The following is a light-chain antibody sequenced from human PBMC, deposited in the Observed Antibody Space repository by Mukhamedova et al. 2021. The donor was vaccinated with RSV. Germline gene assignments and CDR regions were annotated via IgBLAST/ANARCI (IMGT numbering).Light chain of an antibody. V-gene: IGKV3-20*01. Sequence: MGSQSVSNTYLAWYQQKPGQAPRLLIYGASSRATGIPDRFSGSGSGTDFTLKISRVEAEDVGVYYCMQALQTPPYTFGQGTKLEIK. J-gene: IGKJ2*01. CDR3: MQALQTPPYT. CDR1: QSVSNTY. CDR2: GAS.